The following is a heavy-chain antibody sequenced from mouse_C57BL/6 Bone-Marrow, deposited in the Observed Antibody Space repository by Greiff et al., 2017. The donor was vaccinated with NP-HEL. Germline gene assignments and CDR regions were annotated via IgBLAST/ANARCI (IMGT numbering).Heavy chain of an antibody. Sequence: EVQLQQSGTVLARPGASVKMSCKTSGYTFTSYWMHWVKQRPGQGLEWIGAIYPGNSDTSYNQKFKGKAKMTAVTSASTAYRGLSSLTNEDSAVYYCTRDRLRRGAWFAYWGQGTLVTVSA. J-gene: IGHJ3*01. CDR3: TRDRLRRGAWFAY. D-gene: IGHD2-4*01. CDR2: IYPGNSDT. CDR1: GYTFTSYW. V-gene: IGHV1-5*01.